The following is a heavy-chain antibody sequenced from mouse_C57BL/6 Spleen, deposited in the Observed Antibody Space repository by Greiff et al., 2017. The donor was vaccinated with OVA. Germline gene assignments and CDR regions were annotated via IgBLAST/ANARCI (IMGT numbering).Heavy chain of an antibody. CDR3: ARGLYYSNYPYFDY. J-gene: IGHJ2*01. D-gene: IGHD2-5*01. V-gene: IGHV1-39*01. Sequence: VQLKESGPELVKPGASVKISCKASGYSFTDYNMNWVKQSNGKSLEWIGVINPNYGTTSYNQKFKGKATLTVDQSSSTAYMQLNSLTSEDSAVYYCARGLYYSNYPYFDYWGQGTTLTVSS. CDR1: GYSFTDYN. CDR2: INPNYGTT.